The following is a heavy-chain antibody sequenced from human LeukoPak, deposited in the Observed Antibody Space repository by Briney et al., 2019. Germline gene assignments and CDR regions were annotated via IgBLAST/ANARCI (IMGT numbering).Heavy chain of an antibody. CDR3: AKPREYSSSWSGYWYFDL. Sequence: PGGSLRLSCAASGFTVSSNYMSWVRQAPGKGLEWVSVIYSGGSTYCADSVKGRFTISRDNSKNTLYLQMNSLRAEGTAVYYCAKPREYSSSWSGYWYFDLWGRGTLVTVSS. CDR1: GFTVSSNY. D-gene: IGHD6-13*01. CDR2: IYSGGST. J-gene: IGHJ2*01. V-gene: IGHV3-53*01.